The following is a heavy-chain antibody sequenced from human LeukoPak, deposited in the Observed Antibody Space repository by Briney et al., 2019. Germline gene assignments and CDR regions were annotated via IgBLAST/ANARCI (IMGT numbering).Heavy chain of an antibody. CDR1: GFTFSNYA. CDR2: ISGRDSGT. D-gene: IGHD3-9*01. V-gene: IGHV3-23*01. CDR3: AKGGDYDILTGYYDSDY. J-gene: IGHJ4*02. Sequence: GGSLRLSCAASGFTFSNYAMSWVRQAPGKGLEWVSAISGRDSGTYYADSVKGRFTISRDNSRNTLYLQMNSLRAEDTAVYYCAKGGDYDILTGYYDSDYWGQGTQVTVSS.